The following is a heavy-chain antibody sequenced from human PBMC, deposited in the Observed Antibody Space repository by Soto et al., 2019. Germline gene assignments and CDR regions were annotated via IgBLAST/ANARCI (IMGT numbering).Heavy chain of an antibody. CDR1: GFDVTTNC. V-gene: IGHV3-53*01. J-gene: IGHJ4*02. CDR2: VCTGGAT. D-gene: IGHD1-1*01. CDR3: VRDKRTISGIFPGY. Sequence: GGSLRLSCVGSGFDVTTNCMRWVRQAPGKGLECVSIVCTGGATHYADSVKGRFTISRDSSKNTVHLQMNNVRAEDTAVYYCVRDKRTISGIFPGYWGQGTQVTVTS.